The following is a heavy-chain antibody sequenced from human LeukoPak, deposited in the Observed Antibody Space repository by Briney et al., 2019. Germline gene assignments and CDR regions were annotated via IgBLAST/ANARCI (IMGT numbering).Heavy chain of an antibody. V-gene: IGHV4-61*08. D-gene: IGHD3-16*01. Sequence: SQTLSLTCTVSGGSISSGDYYWSWIRQPPGKGLEWIGYFHNSGTSTYNPSLKSRVTISADTSKNQFSLKLNSLTTADTAVYYCTRGAGWLIDYWGQGILVTVSS. CDR2: FHNSGTS. J-gene: IGHJ4*02. CDR1: GGSISSGDYY. CDR3: TRGAGWLIDY.